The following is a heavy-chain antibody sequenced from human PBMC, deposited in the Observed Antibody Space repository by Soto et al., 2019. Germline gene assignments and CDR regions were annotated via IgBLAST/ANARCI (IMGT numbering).Heavy chain of an antibody. J-gene: IGHJ4*02. V-gene: IGHV3-72*01. D-gene: IGHD6-13*01. CDR2: IKNKANSYTT. CDR3: TRLRLSSILPSDY. CDR1: GFTFSDHY. Sequence: EVQLVESGGGLVQPEGTLRLSCAASGFTFSDHYMYWVRQAPGKGLEWVGRIKNKANSYTTEYAEPVKGRFIISRDPSKYLVFLQMNRLKTDDTAVYYCTRLRLSSILPSDYWGQGILITVSP.